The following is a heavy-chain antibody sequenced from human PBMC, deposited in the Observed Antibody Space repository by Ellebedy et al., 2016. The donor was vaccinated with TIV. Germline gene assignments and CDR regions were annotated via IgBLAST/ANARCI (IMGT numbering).Heavy chain of an antibody. CDR1: GGFISTYY. CDR2: IYTSGTT. Sequence: SETLSLTXTVSGGFISTYYWSWIRQPAGEGLEWIGRIYTSGTTNYNPSLKSRVTMSIDTSKNQFSLKLSSVTAADTAVYYCARGGPTLPRFDPWGQGTLVTVSS. J-gene: IGHJ5*02. V-gene: IGHV4-4*07. CDR3: ARGGPTLPRFDP. D-gene: IGHD4-11*01.